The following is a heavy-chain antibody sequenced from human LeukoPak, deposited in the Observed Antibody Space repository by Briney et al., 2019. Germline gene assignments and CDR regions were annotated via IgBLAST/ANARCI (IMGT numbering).Heavy chain of an antibody. D-gene: IGHD1-26*01. CDR1: GDSVSSTSAT. V-gene: IGHV6-1*01. J-gene: IGHJ4*01. Sequence: QTLSLTCAISGDSVSSTSATWNWIRQSPSRGLEWLGRTYYRTKCYKEYAVTVKCRITINTDTSKNQFSLQLNSVTPGDTAVDYDARGSGSYWSFFHWGQGTLVTVSS. CDR2: TYYRTKCYK. CDR3: ARGSGSYWSFFH.